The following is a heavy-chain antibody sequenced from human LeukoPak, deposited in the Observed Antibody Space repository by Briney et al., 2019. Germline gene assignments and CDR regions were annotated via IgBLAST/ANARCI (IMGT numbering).Heavy chain of an antibody. V-gene: IGHV1-24*01. CDR1: GYTFTSYD. CDR2: FDPENGKT. D-gene: IGHD6-13*01. CDR3: GTKRWAAAGPIDF. Sequence: ASVKVSCKASGYTFTSYDINWVRQAPGKGLEWMGGFDPENGKTVYAKKFQGRVTLTEDTSRDTGYMEVSSLRSEDTAVYYCGTKRWAAAGPIDFWGQGTLVTVSS. J-gene: IGHJ4*02.